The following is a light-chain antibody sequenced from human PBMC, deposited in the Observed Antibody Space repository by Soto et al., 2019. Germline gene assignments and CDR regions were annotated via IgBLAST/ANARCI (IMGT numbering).Light chain of an antibody. CDR1: QGISNG. V-gene: IGKV1-27*01. J-gene: IGKJ5*01. CDR3: QQYNNWPPIT. CDR2: AAS. Sequence: DIQETPAPSSLSASVGDRVTSTCXASQGISNGLSWYQQKPGQAPTLLIYAASSLQSGVPSRFSGSGSGTDFTLTISSLQPEDFAVYYCQQYNNWPPITFGQGTRLEIK.